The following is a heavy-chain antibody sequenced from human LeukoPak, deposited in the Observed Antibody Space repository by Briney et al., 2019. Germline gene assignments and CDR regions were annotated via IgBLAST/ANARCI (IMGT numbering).Heavy chain of an antibody. CDR3: ARGGSGSYFSWLDP. D-gene: IGHD3-10*01. J-gene: IGHJ5*02. CDR1: GYTFTDYY. V-gene: IGHV1-2*02. CDR2: INPTSGGT. Sequence: ASXXVSCKASGYTFTDYYIHWVRQAPGQGLECLGWINPTSGGTNYAQKFQGRVTLTSDTSISTAYMELSRLRSDDTAVYYCARGGSGSYFSWLDPWGQGTLVTVSS.